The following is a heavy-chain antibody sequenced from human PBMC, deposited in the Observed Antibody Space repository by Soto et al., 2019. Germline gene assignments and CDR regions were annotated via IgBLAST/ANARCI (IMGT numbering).Heavy chain of an antibody. CDR3: AHSDGGYEIIYFDF. CDR1: GFSFTTAGVA. V-gene: IGHV2-5*01. CDR2: IYYNDDR. D-gene: IGHD5-12*01. Sequence: SCPTLVNPTQTLTLTCTFSGFSFTTAGVAVGWIRQTPGGALEWLTLIYYNDDRRFSPSLKTRLTITGDTSKNQVVLSLTNVDPGDTATYFCAHSDGGYEIIYFDFWCQGIPVTVSS. J-gene: IGHJ4*02.